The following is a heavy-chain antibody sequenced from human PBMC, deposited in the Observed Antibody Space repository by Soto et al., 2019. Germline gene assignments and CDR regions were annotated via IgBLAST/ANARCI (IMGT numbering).Heavy chain of an antibody. CDR2: TYPGDSDT. V-gene: IGHV5-51*01. CDR1: GYSFTIYW. D-gene: IGHD3-3*01. Sequence: GESLKIACKGSGYSFTIYWIGWVRQMPGKGLEWMGITYPGDSDTRYSPSFQGQVTISADKSISTAYLQWSSLKASDTAMYYCARPTTYXDFWSGYIGEGYYGMDVWGQGTTVTVSS. J-gene: IGHJ6*02. CDR3: ARPTTYXDFWSGYIGEGYYGMDV.